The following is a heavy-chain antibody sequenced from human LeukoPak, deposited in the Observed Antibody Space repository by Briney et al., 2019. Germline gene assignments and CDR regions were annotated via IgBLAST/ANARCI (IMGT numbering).Heavy chain of an antibody. CDR2: INPNSGGT. CDR3: ARFEGVRGVIHQEEFDY. Sequence: ASVKVSCKASGYTFTGYYMHWVRQAPGQGLEWMGWINPNSGGTNYAQKFQGRVTMTRDTSVSTAYMELSRLRSDDTAAYYCARFEGVRGVIHQEEFDYWGQGTLVTVSS. J-gene: IGHJ4*02. V-gene: IGHV1-2*02. D-gene: IGHD3-10*01. CDR1: GYTFTGYY.